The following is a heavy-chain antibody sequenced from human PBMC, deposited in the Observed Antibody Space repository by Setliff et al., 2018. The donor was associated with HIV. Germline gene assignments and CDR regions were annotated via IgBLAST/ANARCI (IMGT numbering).Heavy chain of an antibody. Sequence: PSETLSLTCALSGYSISNGYYWGWIRQPPGKGLESIGTIYYSGSTYYKSSLKSRLTISVDTSKNQFSLKMSSVTAADTAVYYCARVLSNGWSGGVDYWGQGTLVTVSS. CDR2: IYYSGST. CDR1: GYSISNGYY. V-gene: IGHV4-38-2*01. J-gene: IGHJ4*02. D-gene: IGHD6-19*01. CDR3: ARVLSNGWSGGVDY.